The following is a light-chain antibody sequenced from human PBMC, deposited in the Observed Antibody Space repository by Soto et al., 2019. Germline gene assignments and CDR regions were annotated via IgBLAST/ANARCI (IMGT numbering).Light chain of an antibody. CDR1: SSNIGSNY. J-gene: IGLJ2*01. CDR3: AAWDDSLSGVV. Sequence: QSVLTQPPSASGTPGQRVTISCSGSSSNIGSNYVYWYQQLPGTAXXLXXYRXXXRXXXXXXXXSXXXXXXXXXXXXXGLXSEDEADYYCAAWDDSLSGVVFGGGTKLTVL. V-gene: IGLV1-47*01. CDR2: RXX.